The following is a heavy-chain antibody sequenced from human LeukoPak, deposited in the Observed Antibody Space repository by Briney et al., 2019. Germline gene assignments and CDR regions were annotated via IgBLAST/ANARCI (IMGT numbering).Heavy chain of an antibody. J-gene: IGHJ4*02. D-gene: IGHD3-10*01. CDR3: ARGKNYRSGSYSSY. Sequence: SVKVSCKASGGTFSSYAISWVRQALGQGLEWMGGIIPIFGTANYAQKFRGRVTITADKSTRTAYMELSSLRSEATAVYYCARGKNYRSGSYSSYWGQRTLVTASS. CDR2: IIPIFGTA. V-gene: IGHV1-69*06. CDR1: GGTFSSYA.